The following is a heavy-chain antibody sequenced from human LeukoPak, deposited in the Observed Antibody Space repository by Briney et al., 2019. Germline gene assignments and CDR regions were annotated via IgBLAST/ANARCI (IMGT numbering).Heavy chain of an antibody. V-gene: IGHV1-18*01. J-gene: IGHJ4*02. Sequence: GASVKVSCTASGYTFTSYGISWVRQAPGQGLEWMGWISAYNGNTNYAQKLQGRVTMTTDTSTSTAYMELRSLRSDDTAVYYCARDLHSSGWYYFDYWGQGTLVTVSS. CDR3: ARDLHSSGWYYFDY. CDR1: GYTFTSYG. CDR2: ISAYNGNT. D-gene: IGHD6-19*01.